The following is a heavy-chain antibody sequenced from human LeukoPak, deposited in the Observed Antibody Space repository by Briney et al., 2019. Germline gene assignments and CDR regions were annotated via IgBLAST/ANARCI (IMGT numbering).Heavy chain of an antibody. V-gene: IGHV4-4*02. D-gene: IGHD6-6*01. CDR2: IYHSGST. J-gene: IGHJ2*01. Sequence: PSGTPSLTCAVSGGSISSSNWWSWVRQPPGKGLEWIGEIYHSGSTNYNPSLKSRVTISADKSKNQFSLNLSSVTAADTAVYYCARGKYSSSSGYFDLWGRGTLVTVSS. CDR3: ARGKYSSSSGYFDL. CDR1: GGSISSSNW.